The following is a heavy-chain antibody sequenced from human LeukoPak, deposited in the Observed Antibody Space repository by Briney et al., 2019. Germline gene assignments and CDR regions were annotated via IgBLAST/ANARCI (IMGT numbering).Heavy chain of an antibody. Sequence: PGGSLRLSCAASGFTFSDHYMDWVRQAPGKGLEWVGRSRNRAKSYTTDYAASVRGRFTISRDDSQNSLYLQIRSLKTENTAVYHWVRGAYPSAWTFDYGGRGTLFTVS. D-gene: IGHD3/OR15-3a*01. CDR3: VRGAYPSAWTFDY. CDR2: SRNRAKSYTT. CDR1: GFTFSDHY. V-gene: IGHV3-72*01. J-gene: IGHJ4*02.